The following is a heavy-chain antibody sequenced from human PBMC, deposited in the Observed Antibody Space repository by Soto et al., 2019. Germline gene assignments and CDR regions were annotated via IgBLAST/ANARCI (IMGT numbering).Heavy chain of an antibody. Sequence: GGSLRFSCAPSGFTFSNYAMFWVRQAPGKGLEWVSTIFAGGGFTYYADSVKGRFTISRDNSKNILFLQMDSLRAEDTAVYFCAKDLIRGDGYIDFDYWGQGTLVTVSS. J-gene: IGHJ4*02. CDR1: GFTFSNYA. CDR3: AKDLIRGDGYIDFDY. D-gene: IGHD3-10*01. V-gene: IGHV3-23*01. CDR2: IFAGGGFT.